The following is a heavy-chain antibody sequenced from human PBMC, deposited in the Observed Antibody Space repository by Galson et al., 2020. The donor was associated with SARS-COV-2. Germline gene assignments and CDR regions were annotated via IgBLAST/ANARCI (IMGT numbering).Heavy chain of an antibody. J-gene: IGHJ6*02. D-gene: IGHD2-2*01. CDR2: ISHSGTT. CDR3: ATSLSGSSVYGMDV. V-gene: IGHV4-34*01. CDR1: GGSFSGYY. Sequence: SETLSLTCAVYGGSFSGYYWSWVRQHPGKGLEWIGEISHSGTTNYNPSLKSRVTISVDTSKNQFSLKLSSVTAADTAVYYCATSLSGSSVYGMDVWGQGTTVTVSS.